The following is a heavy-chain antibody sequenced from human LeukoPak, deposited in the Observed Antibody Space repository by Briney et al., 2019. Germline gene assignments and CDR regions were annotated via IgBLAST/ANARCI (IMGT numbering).Heavy chain of an antibody. Sequence: SETLSLTCAVYGGSFSGYYWSWIRQSPGKGLEWIGEINHSGSTDYNPSLKSRVTISVDTSKNQFSLKLGSVTAADTAVYYCARAGYDYVWGSYRYPYFDYWGQGTLVTVSS. D-gene: IGHD3-16*02. CDR2: INHSGST. CDR3: ARAGYDYVWGSYRYPYFDY. V-gene: IGHV4-34*01. CDR1: GGSFSGYY. J-gene: IGHJ4*02.